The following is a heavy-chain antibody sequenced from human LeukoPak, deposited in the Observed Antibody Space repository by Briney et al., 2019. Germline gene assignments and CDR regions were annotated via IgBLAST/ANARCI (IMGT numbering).Heavy chain of an antibody. J-gene: IGHJ6*02. D-gene: IGHD2-15*01. V-gene: IGHV4-59*12. CDR1: GGSISSYY. Sequence: SETLSLTCTVSGGSISSYYWSWIRQPPGKGLEWIGYIYYSGSTNYNPSLKSRVTISVDTSKNQFSLKLSSVTAADTAVYYCARGPVVVVAATTDHYYGMDVWGQGTTVTVSS. CDR3: ARGPVVVVAATTDHYYGMDV. CDR2: IYYSGST.